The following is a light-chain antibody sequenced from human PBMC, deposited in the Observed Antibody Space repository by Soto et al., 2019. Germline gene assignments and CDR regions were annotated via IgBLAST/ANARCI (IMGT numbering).Light chain of an antibody. V-gene: IGLV2-14*01. CDR2: DVS. CDR3: SSHTSSSTLV. J-gene: IGLJ2*01. CDR1: SSDVGGYNY. Sequence: ALTQPASVSGSPGQSITISCTGTSSDVGGYNYVSWYQQHPGKAPKLMIYDVSNRPSGVSNRFSGSKSGNTASLTISGLQAEDEADYYCSSHTSSSTLVFGGGTKLTVL.